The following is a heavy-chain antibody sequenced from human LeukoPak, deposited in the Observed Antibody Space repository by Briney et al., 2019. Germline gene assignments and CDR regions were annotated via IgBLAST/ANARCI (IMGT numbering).Heavy chain of an antibody. Sequence: ASVKVSCKASGGTFSSYAISWVRQAPGQGLEWMGWISAYNGNTNYAQKLQGRVTMTTDTSTSTAYMELRSLRSDDTAVYYCARVKGYSSSWYPATGDFDYWGQGTLVTVSS. J-gene: IGHJ4*02. D-gene: IGHD6-13*01. CDR3: ARVKGYSSSWYPATGDFDY. CDR2: ISAYNGNT. CDR1: GGTFSSYA. V-gene: IGHV1-18*01.